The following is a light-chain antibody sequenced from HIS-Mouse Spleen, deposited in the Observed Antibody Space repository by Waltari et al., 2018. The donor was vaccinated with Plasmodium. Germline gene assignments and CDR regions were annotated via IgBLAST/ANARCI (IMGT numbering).Light chain of an antibody. Sequence: SYELTQPPSVSVSPGQTARITCSGDALPQKYAYWYQQKSGQAPVLVIYEDSNRPSGIPERFSGSSSGTMATLTISGAQVEDEADYYCYSTDSSGNHRVFGGGTKLTVL. J-gene: IGLJ3*02. CDR3: YSTDSSGNHRV. CDR1: ALPQKY. CDR2: EDS. V-gene: IGLV3-10*01.